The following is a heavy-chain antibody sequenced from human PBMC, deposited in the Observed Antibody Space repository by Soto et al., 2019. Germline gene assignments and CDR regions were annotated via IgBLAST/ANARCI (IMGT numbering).Heavy chain of an antibody. CDR2: IYRTGST. CDR3: ASRDPGTSVDY. Sequence: VQLQESGPGLVKPSGTLSLTCAVSGGSFTSNNWWTWVRQPPGQGLEWIGEIYRTGSTNYNPSLKSRVTISLAKSENQFSLKVTSLTAADTAVYYCASRDPGTSVDYCGQGTLVTVSS. CDR1: GGSFTSNNW. J-gene: IGHJ4*02. V-gene: IGHV4-4*02. D-gene: IGHD1-7*01.